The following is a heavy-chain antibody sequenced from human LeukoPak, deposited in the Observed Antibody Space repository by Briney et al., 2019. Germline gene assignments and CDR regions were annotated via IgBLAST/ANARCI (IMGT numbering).Heavy chain of an antibody. CDR3: ARDLSITIFGVVTLYYFDY. V-gene: IGHV1-2*02. CDR2: INPNSGGT. D-gene: IGHD3-3*01. J-gene: IGHJ4*02. Sequence: ASVKVSCKASGYTFTGYYMHWVRQAPGQGLEWMGWINPNSGGTNYAQKFQGRVTMTRDTSISTAYMELSRLRSDDTAVYYCARDLSITIFGVVTLYYFDYWGQGTLVTVSS. CDR1: GYTFTGYY.